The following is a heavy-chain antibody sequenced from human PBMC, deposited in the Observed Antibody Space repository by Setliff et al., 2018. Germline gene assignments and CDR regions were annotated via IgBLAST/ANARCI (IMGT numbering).Heavy chain of an antibody. J-gene: IGHJ4*02. Sequence: SETLSLTCAVYGGSFSGYYWSWIRQPPGKGLEWIGEINHSGSTSYNPSLKSRVTISVDTSKNQFSLKLSSVTAADTAVYYCARRYNFWSGYFDYWGQGTLVTVSS. D-gene: IGHD3-3*01. V-gene: IGHV4-34*01. CDR1: GGSFSGYY. CDR2: INHSGST. CDR3: ARRYNFWSGYFDY.